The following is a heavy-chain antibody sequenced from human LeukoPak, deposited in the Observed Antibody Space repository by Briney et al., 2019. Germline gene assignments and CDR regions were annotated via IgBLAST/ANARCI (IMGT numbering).Heavy chain of an antibody. J-gene: IGHJ6*03. D-gene: IGHD1-14*01. Sequence: PGGSLRLSCAASGFTFDDYGMSWVRQAPGKGLEWVSGINWNGGSTGYADPVKGRFTISRDNAKNSLYLQMNSLRAEDTALYYCARLTGGYYYYYMDVWGKGTTVTVSS. V-gene: IGHV3-20*04. CDR3: ARLTGGYYYYYMDV. CDR1: GFTFDDYG. CDR2: INWNGGST.